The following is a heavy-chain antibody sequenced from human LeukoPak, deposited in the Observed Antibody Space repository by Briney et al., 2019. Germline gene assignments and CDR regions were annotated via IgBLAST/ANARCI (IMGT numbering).Heavy chain of an antibody. CDR2: ISSLSNYI. Sequence: GGSLRLSCAASGFTFSSYAMSWVRQAPGKGLEWVSSISSLSNYIYYADSVKGRFTISRDNAKNSLYLQMNSLRAEDTALYYCARGGENSGFDYWGQGTLVIVSS. CDR1: GFTFSSYA. D-gene: IGHD6-19*01. V-gene: IGHV3-21*01. J-gene: IGHJ4*02. CDR3: ARGGENSGFDY.